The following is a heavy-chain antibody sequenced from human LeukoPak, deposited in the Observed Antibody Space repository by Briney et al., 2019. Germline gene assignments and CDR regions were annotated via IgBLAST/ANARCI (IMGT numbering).Heavy chain of an antibody. CDR2: IKQDGSEK. J-gene: IGHJ6*02. CDR1: GFTFSSYW. Sequence: GGSLRLFCAASGFTFSSYWMSWVRQAPGKGLEWVANIKQDGSEKYYVDSVKGRFTISRDNAKNSLYLQMNSLRAEDTAVYYCARGRGYSGWYPLDYSYYYGMDVWGQGTTVTVSS. V-gene: IGHV3-7*01. CDR3: ARGRGYSGWYPLDYSYYYGMDV. D-gene: IGHD6-19*01.